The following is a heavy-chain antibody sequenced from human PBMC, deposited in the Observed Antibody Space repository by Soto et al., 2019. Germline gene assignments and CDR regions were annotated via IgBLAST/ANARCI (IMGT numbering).Heavy chain of an antibody. CDR3: ARYGSGYDYFDY. Sequence: GGSLRLSCAAAGFTFSTYSRNWISQAPGKGLEWVSSISSSSSYTYYADSVRGRFTMSRDNAESSLYLQMNSLRVEDTAVYYCARYGSGYDYFDYWGQGTLVTVSS. CDR1: GFTFSTYS. D-gene: IGHD5-12*01. J-gene: IGHJ4*02. V-gene: IGHV3-21*01. CDR2: ISSSSSYT.